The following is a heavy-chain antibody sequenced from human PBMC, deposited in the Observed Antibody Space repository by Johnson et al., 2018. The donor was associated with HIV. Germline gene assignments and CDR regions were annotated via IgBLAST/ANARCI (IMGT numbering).Heavy chain of an antibody. D-gene: IGHD1-14*01. J-gene: IGHJ3*02. CDR2: TAHDESIT. Sequence: QVQLVESGGGVVQPGESLRLSCAASGFTFANYGMHWVRQAPGKGLEWVAFTAHDESITHYADSVKGRFTMSRDNSKSTLNLQMNSLRAEDTAIYYCARAGKTVTFGIWGQGTMVTVSS. CDR3: ARAGKTVTFGI. V-gene: IGHV3-30*02. CDR1: GFTFANYG.